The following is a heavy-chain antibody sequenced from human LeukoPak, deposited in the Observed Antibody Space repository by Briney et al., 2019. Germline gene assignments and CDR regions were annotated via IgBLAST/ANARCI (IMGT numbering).Heavy chain of an antibody. J-gene: IGHJ4*02. Sequence: PGGSLRLSCAASGFTFSSYSMNWVRQAPGKGLEWVSSISSSSSYIYYADSVKGRFTISRDNAKNPLYLQMNSLRAEDTAVYYCARVLVAVAGAGDYWGQGTLVTVSS. D-gene: IGHD6-19*01. CDR2: ISSSSSYI. CDR3: ARVLVAVAGAGDY. CDR1: GFTFSSYS. V-gene: IGHV3-21*01.